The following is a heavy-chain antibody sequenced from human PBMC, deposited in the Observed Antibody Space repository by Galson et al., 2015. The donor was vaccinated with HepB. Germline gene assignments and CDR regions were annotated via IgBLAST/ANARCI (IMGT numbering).Heavy chain of an antibody. Sequence: SLRLSCAASGFTFSDYYMSWIRQAPGKGLQWISYISDSATYTNYADSVKGRFPISRDNPKNSLYLQMNSLRAEDTAVYYCARGTGNVLRFLQWGRPIDDYYFYAMDVWGQGTTVTVSS. CDR3: ARGTGNVLRFLQWGRPIDDYYFYAMDV. V-gene: IGHV3-11*06. CDR1: GFTFSDYY. CDR2: ISDSATYT. D-gene: IGHD3-3*01. J-gene: IGHJ6*02.